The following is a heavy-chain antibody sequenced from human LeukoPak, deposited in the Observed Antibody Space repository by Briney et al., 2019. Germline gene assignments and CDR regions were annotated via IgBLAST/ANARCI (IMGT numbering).Heavy chain of an antibody. J-gene: IGHJ6*02. V-gene: IGHV1-46*01. CDR2: INPSGGST. Sequence: ASVTVSCKASGYTFTSYYMHWVRQAPGQGLEWMGIINPSGGSTSYAQKFLGRVTMTRDTSTSTVYMELSSLRSEDTAVYYCAREVVGNVDTAMVTRGYYYYGMDVWGQGTTVTASS. CDR1: GYTFTSYY. D-gene: IGHD5-18*01. CDR3: AREVVGNVDTAMVTRGYYYYGMDV.